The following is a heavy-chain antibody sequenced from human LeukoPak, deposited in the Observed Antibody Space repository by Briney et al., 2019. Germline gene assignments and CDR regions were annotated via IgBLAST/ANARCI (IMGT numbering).Heavy chain of an antibody. V-gene: IGHV4-30-2*01. D-gene: IGHD3/OR15-3a*01. Sequence: PSETLSLTCADSGGSISSGGYSWSWIRQPPGKGLEWIGYIYHSGSTYYNPSLKSRVTISVDRSKNQFSLKLSSVTAADTAVYYCARGVLDSYYYGMDVWGQGTTVTVSS. J-gene: IGHJ6*02. CDR3: ARGVLDSYYYGMDV. CDR2: IYHSGST. CDR1: GGSISSGGYS.